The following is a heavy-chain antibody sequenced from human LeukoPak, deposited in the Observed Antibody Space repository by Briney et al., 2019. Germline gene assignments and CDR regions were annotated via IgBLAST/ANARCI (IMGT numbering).Heavy chain of an antibody. Sequence: SGPTLVKPTQTLTLTCTFSGFSLSTRGEAVGWIRQPPGKTLEWLAVIYWNDDKRYSPALKSRLTITKDSSKNQVILIMTNMDPVDTATYYCAHKGRGSGSFTMWGQGTLVTVSS. CDR1: GFSLSTRGEA. CDR2: IYWNDDK. J-gene: IGHJ4*02. D-gene: IGHD3-10*01. V-gene: IGHV2-5*01. CDR3: AHKGRGSGSFTM.